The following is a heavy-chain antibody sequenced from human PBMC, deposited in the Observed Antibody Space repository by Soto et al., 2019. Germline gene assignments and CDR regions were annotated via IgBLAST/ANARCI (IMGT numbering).Heavy chain of an antibody. CDR2: IYYSGST. J-gene: IGHJ6*02. CDR3: AREATGYCSSTSCYTYYYGMDV. Sequence: PSETLSLTCTVSGGSISSYYWSWIRQPPGKGLEWIGYIYYSGSTNYNPSLKSRVTISVDTSKNQFSLKLSSVTAADTAVYYCAREATGYCSSTSCYTYYYGMDVWGQGTTVTVSS. CDR1: GGSISSYY. D-gene: IGHD2-2*02. V-gene: IGHV4-59*01.